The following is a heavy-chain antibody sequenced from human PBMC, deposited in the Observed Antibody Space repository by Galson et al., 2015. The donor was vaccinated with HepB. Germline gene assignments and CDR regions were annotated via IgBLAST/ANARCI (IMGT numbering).Heavy chain of an antibody. CDR1: GFTFSNAW. Sequence: SLRLSCAAPGFTFSNAWMNWVRQAPGKGLEWVGRIKSKTDGGTTDYAAPVKGRFTISRDDSKNTLYLQMNSLKTEDTAVYYCTTVSRIISRRLIAAADPTIGAFDIWGQGTMVTVSS. D-gene: IGHD6-13*01. CDR3: TTVSRIISRRLIAAADPTIGAFDI. J-gene: IGHJ3*02. CDR2: IKSKTDGGTT. V-gene: IGHV3-15*07.